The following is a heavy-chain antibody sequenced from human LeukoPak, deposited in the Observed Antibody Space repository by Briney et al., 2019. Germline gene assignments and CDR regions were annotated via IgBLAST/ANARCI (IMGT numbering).Heavy chain of an antibody. D-gene: IGHD6-19*01. CDR2: INPNSGAT. Sequence: ASVKVSCKASGYTFTGYYMHWVRQAPGQGLEWMGWINPNSGATNFAQKFQGRVTMSRDTSTSTASVELSSLRSDDTAVYYCTRSSVAAIPVFDIWGQGTMVTVSS. J-gene: IGHJ3*02. V-gene: IGHV1-2*02. CDR3: TRSSVAAIPVFDI. CDR1: GYTFTGYY.